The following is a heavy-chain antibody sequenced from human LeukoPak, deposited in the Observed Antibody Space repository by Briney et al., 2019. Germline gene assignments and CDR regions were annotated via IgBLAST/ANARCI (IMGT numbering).Heavy chain of an antibody. Sequence: ASVKVSCKASGYTFTGYYIHWVRQAPGQGLEWMGWISAYNGNTNYAQKLQGRVTMTTDTSTSTAYMELRSLRSDDTAVYYCARDLDGSGSWNWFDPWGQGTLVTVSS. CDR3: ARDLDGSGSWNWFDP. CDR2: ISAYNGNT. V-gene: IGHV1-18*04. CDR1: GYTFTGYY. D-gene: IGHD3-10*01. J-gene: IGHJ5*02.